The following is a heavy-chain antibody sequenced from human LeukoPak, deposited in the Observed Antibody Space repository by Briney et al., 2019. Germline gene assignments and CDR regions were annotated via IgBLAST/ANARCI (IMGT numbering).Heavy chain of an antibody. Sequence: PSETLSLTCTVSGGSISSYYWSWIRQPPGKGLEWIGYIYYSGSTNYNPSLKSRVTISVDTSKNQFSLKLSSVTAADTAVYYCARKHGDYGLYWFDPWGQGTLVTVSS. J-gene: IGHJ5*02. CDR3: ARKHGDYGLYWFDP. CDR1: GGSISSYY. V-gene: IGHV4-59*01. D-gene: IGHD4-17*01. CDR2: IYYSGST.